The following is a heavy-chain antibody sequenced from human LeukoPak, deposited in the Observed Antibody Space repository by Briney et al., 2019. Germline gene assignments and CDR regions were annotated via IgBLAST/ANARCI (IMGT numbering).Heavy chain of an antibody. Sequence: SETLSLTCTVSGGSISSDYWSWIRQPPGRGLEWIGYIYYSGSTYYNPSLKSRVTISVDTSKNQVSLRLSSVTAADTAVYYCARATLTSSRYYPFNLWGQGTMVTVSS. J-gene: IGHJ3*01. CDR1: GGSISSDY. CDR2: IYYSGST. CDR3: ARATLTSSRYYPFNL. D-gene: IGHD2-2*01. V-gene: IGHV4-59*01.